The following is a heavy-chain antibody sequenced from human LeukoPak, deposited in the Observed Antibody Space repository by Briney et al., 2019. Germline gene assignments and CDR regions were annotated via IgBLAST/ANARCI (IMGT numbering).Heavy chain of an antibody. Sequence: GGSLRLSCAASGFTFSSYWMSWVRQAPGKGLEWVAHINQDGSEKYYADSVKGRFTISRDNAKNSLYLQMNSLRAEDTAVYYCAREDHSSGWYYTDYWGQGTLVTVSS. CDR1: GFTFSSYW. CDR2: INQDGSEK. CDR3: AREDHSSGWYYTDY. V-gene: IGHV3-7*01. J-gene: IGHJ4*02. D-gene: IGHD6-19*01.